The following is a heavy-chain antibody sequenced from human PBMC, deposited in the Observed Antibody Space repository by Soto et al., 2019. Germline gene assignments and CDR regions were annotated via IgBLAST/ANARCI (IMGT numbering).Heavy chain of an antibody. CDR3: ARGGYCSSTSCFPPPYYYYYGMDV. V-gene: IGHV5-51*01. J-gene: IGHJ6*02. CDR1: GYSFTSYW. Sequence: PGESLKISCKGSGYSFTSYWIGWVRQMPGKGLEWMGIIYPGDSDTRYSPSFQGQVTISADKSISTAYLQWSSLKASDTAMYYCARGGYCSSTSCFPPPYYYYYGMDVWGQGTTVTVSS. CDR2: IYPGDSDT. D-gene: IGHD2-2*01.